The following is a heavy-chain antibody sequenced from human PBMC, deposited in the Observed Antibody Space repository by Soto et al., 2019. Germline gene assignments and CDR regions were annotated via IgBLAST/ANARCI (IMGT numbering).Heavy chain of an antibody. CDR2: IKSKGDGGTT. D-gene: IGHD2-8*01. CDR1: GFIFNNAW. V-gene: IGHV3-15*07. CDR3: THQKWGAFEI. Sequence: EVQLVESGGGLVKPGGSLTLSCAASGFIFNNAWMNWVRQAPGKGLEWVGRIKSKGDGGTTDYAAPVKGRFTISRDESNNTLNMQMNSLKTEDTAVYYCTHQKWGAFEIWGQGTMVTVSS. J-gene: IGHJ3*02.